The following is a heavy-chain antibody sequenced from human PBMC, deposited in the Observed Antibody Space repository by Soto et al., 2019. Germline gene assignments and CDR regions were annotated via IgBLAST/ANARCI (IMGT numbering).Heavy chain of an antibody. V-gene: IGHV4-34*01. CDR3: ARGFGIVVVPAAMEEGYYFDY. Sequence: SETLSLTCAVYGWSFSGYYWSWIRQPPGKGLEWIGEINHSGSTNYNPSLKSRVTISVDTSKNQFSLKLSSVTAADTAVYYCARGFGIVVVPAAMEEGYYFDYWGQGTLVTVSS. CDR2: INHSGST. J-gene: IGHJ4*02. D-gene: IGHD2-2*01. CDR1: GWSFSGYY.